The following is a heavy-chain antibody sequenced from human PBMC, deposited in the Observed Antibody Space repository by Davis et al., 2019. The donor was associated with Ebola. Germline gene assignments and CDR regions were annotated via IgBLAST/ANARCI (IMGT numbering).Heavy chain of an antibody. CDR3: ARHYTSNTNAWYVDS. CDR1: GGSISGYY. CDR2: IHYSGNT. J-gene: IGHJ4*02. V-gene: IGHV4-59*08. Sequence: PSETLSLTCSVSGGSISGYYWSWIRQHPEKGLEWIGYIHYSGNTNSNPSLRGRVIISVDMSKKQFSLKLTSVTAADTAMYYCARHYTSNTNAWYVDSWGQGTLVTVSS. D-gene: IGHD3-16*01.